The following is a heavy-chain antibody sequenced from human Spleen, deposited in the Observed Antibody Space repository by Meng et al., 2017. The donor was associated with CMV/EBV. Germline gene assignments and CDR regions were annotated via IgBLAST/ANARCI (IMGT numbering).Heavy chain of an antibody. J-gene: IGHJ3*02. CDR3: ARVDIVVVPGGHEVDAFDI. V-gene: IGHV3-53*01. D-gene: IGHD2-2*03. CDR1: GFTVSRNY. Sequence: GESLKISCAASGFTVSRNYMSWFRQAPGKGLEWVSVIYRGDYIYYADSVKGRFTISRDNTKNTVYLQMNSLRAEDTAVYYCARVDIVVVPGGHEVDAFDIWGQGTMVTVSS. CDR2: IYRGDYI.